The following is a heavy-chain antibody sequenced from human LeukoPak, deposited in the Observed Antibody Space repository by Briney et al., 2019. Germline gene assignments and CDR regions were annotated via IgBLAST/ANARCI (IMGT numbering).Heavy chain of an antibody. CDR1: GDSISSFY. J-gene: IGHJ4*02. D-gene: IGHD2-15*01. CDR2: ISYSGST. Sequence: SETLSLTCTVPGDSISSFYWSWIRQPPGKGLEWIGYISYSGSTNYNPSLKSRVTISVDTSKNQFSLKLTSVTAADTAVYYCARGVVAAPQTFDYWGQGTLVTVSS. V-gene: IGHV4-59*01. CDR3: ARGVVAAPQTFDY.